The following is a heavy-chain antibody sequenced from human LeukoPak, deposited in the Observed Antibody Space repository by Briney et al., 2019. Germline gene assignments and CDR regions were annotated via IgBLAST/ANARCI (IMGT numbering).Heavy chain of an antibody. V-gene: IGHV1-69*13. CDR1: GYTFTSYG. CDR2: IIPIFGTA. CDR3: ARDLLDYDSSGYSDY. D-gene: IGHD3-22*01. Sequence: SVKVSCKASGYTFTSYGISWVRQAPGQGLEWMGGIIPIFGTADYAQKFQGRVTITADESTSTAYMELSSLGSEDTAVYYCARDLLDYDSSGYSDYWGQGTLVTVSS. J-gene: IGHJ4*02.